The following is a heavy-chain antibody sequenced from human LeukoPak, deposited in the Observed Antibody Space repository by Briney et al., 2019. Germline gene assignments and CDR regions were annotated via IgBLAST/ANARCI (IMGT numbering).Heavy chain of an antibody. J-gene: IGHJ4*02. CDR3: AKVDGTGNSVFDY. CDR2: INPDGRST. D-gene: IGHD6-19*01. Sequence: PGGSLRLSCAASGFRFNTYWMQWVRQAPGKGLVWVSRINPDGRSTDYANSVKGRFTISRDNAKNTLYLQMNSLRVEDTATYYCAKVDGTGNSVFDYWGQGTLVPVSS. V-gene: IGHV3-74*01. CDR1: GFRFNTYW.